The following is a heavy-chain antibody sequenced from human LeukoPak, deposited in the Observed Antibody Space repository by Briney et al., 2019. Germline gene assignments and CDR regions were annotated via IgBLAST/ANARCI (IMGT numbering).Heavy chain of an antibody. Sequence: ASVKVSCKASGGTFSRNAFHWVRQATGQGLEWMGWMNPNSGNTGYAQKFQGRVTMTRDTSISTAYMELSRLRSDDTAVYYCARSDLGVATIFFGLPNWFDPWGQGTLVTVSS. D-gene: IGHD5-24*01. J-gene: IGHJ5*02. CDR2: MNPNSGNT. V-gene: IGHV1-8*01. CDR3: ARSDLGVATIFFGLPNWFDP. CDR1: GGTFSRNA.